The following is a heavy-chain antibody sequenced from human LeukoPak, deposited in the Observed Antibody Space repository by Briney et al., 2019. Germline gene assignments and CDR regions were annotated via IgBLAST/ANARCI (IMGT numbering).Heavy chain of an antibody. D-gene: IGHD2-21*02. J-gene: IGHJ4*02. V-gene: IGHV1-69*13. CDR2: IIPIFGTA. Sequence: GASVKVSCKASGGTFSSYAISWVRQAPGQGLEWMGGIIPIFGTANYAQKFQGRVTITADESTSTAYMELSSLRSEDTAVYYCARVRCNGDCYPPLKYYFDYWGQGTLVTVSS. CDR1: GGTFSSYA. CDR3: ARVRCNGDCYPPLKYYFDY.